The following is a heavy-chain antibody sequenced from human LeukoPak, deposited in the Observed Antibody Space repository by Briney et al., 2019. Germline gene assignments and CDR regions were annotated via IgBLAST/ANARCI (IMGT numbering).Heavy chain of an antibody. D-gene: IGHD4-17*01. Sequence: SVMVSCKTSGFTFSTSAVQWVRQARGQRLEWLGWIIVGSGATNYAQSLQGRFTITRDMSTNTAYMELGSLGAEDSAVYYCAAELYGVYTDCCTFHIWGQGTMVTVSS. CDR2: IIVGSGAT. CDR3: AAELYGVYTDCCTFHI. J-gene: IGHJ3*02. CDR1: GFTFSTSA. V-gene: IGHV1-58*01.